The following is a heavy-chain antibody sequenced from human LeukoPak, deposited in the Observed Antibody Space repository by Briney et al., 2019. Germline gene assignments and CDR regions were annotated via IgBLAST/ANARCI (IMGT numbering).Heavy chain of an antibody. Sequence: ASVKVSCKASGYTFTSYGISWVRQAPGQGLEWMGWISAYNGNTNYAQKLQGRVTMTTDTSTSTAYMELRSLRSDDTAVYYRARDVGGSFNYGMDVWGQGTTVTVSS. CDR1: GYTFTSYG. CDR3: ARDVGGSFNYGMDV. J-gene: IGHJ6*02. D-gene: IGHD2-15*01. CDR2: ISAYNGNT. V-gene: IGHV1-18*01.